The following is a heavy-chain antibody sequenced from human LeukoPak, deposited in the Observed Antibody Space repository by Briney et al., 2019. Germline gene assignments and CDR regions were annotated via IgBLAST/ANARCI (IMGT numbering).Heavy chain of an antibody. D-gene: IGHD6-19*01. CDR3: ARAYSSGKPPDY. J-gene: IGHJ4*02. CDR1: GGSIGTYY. V-gene: IGHV4-59*01. CDR2: IFYSGST. Sequence: SETLSLTCSVSGGSIGTYYWGWIRQPPGMGLEWIGCIFYSGSTNYNPSLKSRVTISIDTSKNQFSLKLSSVTAADTAVYYCARAYSSGKPPDYWGQGTLVTVSS.